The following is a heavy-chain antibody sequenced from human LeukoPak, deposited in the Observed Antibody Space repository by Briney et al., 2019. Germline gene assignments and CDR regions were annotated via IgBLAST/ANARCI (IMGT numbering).Heavy chain of an antibody. D-gene: IGHD4-17*01. CDR1: GGSIRSSYYY. CDR2: IYYTGST. CDR3: ATIRNDYGAPGVAY. V-gene: IGHV4-61*05. Sequence: SETLSLTCTVSGGSIRSSYYYWGWIRQPPGKGLEWIGYIYYTGSTNYNPSLQSRVTISVDTSKNQFSLNLNSVTAADTAVYYCATIRNDYGAPGVAYWGQGTLVTVSS. J-gene: IGHJ4*02.